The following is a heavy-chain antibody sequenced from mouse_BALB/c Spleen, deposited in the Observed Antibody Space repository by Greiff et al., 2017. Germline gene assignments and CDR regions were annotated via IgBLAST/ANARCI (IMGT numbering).Heavy chain of an antibody. Sequence: EVKLVESGPSLVKPSQTLSLTCSVTGDSITSGYWNWIRKFPGNKLEYMGYISYSGSTYYNPSLKSRISITRDTSKNQYYLQLNSVTTEDTATYYCAREGTGRFAYWGQGTLVTVSA. D-gene: IGHD3-3*01. CDR1: GDSITSGY. V-gene: IGHV3-8*02. CDR2: ISYSGST. J-gene: IGHJ3*01. CDR3: AREGTGRFAY.